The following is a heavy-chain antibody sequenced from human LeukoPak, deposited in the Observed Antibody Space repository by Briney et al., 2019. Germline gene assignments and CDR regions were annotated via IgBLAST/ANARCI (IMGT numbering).Heavy chain of an antibody. V-gene: IGHV4-30-2*01. CDR3: ARVLRDSGFDY. CDR2: IYHSGST. CDR1: GGSISSGGYS. D-gene: IGHD1-26*01. J-gene: IGHJ4*02. Sequence: SETLSLTCAVSGGSISSGGYSWSWIRQPPGKGLEWIGYIYHSGSTCYNPSPKSRVTISVDRSKNQFSLKLSSVTAADTAVYYCARVLRDSGFDYWGQGTLVTVSS.